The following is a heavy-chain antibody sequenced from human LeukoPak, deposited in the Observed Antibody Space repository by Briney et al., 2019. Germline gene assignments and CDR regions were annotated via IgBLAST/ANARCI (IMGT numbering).Heavy chain of an antibody. V-gene: IGHV1-18*01. Sequence: ASVKVSCKASGYTFTSYGISWVRQAPGQGLEWMGWISAYNGNTNYAQKLQGRVTMTTDTSTSTAYMELTSLRSDDTAVYYCAGTNYDFWSGYPNWFDPWGQGTLVTVSS. CDR1: GYTFTSYG. CDR2: ISAYNGNT. CDR3: AGTNYDFWSGYPNWFDP. D-gene: IGHD3-3*01. J-gene: IGHJ5*02.